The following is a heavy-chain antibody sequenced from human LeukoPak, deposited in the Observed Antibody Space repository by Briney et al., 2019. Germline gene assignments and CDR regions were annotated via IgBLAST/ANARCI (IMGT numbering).Heavy chain of an antibody. CDR3: TKAKYYHFDY. CDR2: ISGSDDST. Sequence: GGSLRLSCVASGFTFSSYGMSWVRQAPGKGLEWVSAISGSDDSTYYADSVRGRFTISRDVSKNTLFLQMNSLRAEDTALYYCTKAKYYHFDYRGQGTLVTVSS. CDR1: GFTFSSYG. V-gene: IGHV3-23*01. D-gene: IGHD3-16*01. J-gene: IGHJ4*02.